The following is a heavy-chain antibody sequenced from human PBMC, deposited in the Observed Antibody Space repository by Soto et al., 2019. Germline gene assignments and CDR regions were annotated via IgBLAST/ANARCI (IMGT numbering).Heavy chain of an antibody. Sequence: PGGSLRLSCAASGFTFSSYGMHWVRQAPGKGLEWVAVISYDGSNKYYADSVKGRFTISRDNSKNTLCLQMNSLRAEDTAVYYCAKDLGSWSGYSKWGQGTLVTVSS. D-gene: IGHD3-3*01. CDR1: GFTFSSYG. V-gene: IGHV3-30*18. CDR3: AKDLGSWSGYSK. J-gene: IGHJ4*02. CDR2: ISYDGSNK.